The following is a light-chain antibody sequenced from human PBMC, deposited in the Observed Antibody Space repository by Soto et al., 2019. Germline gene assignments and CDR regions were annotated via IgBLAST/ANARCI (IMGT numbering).Light chain of an antibody. CDR3: QQYYRTPPV. V-gene: IGKV4-1*01. J-gene: IGKJ1*01. CDR2: WAS. Sequence: DIVMTQSPDSLAVSLGKRATINCKSSQSVLFSSNNKNYLAWYQQKPGQPPKLLIYWASTRESGVPDRFSGSGSGTEFTLTISSLQAEDVAVYYCQQYYRTPPVFGQGTKVEIK. CDR1: QSVLFSSNNKNY.